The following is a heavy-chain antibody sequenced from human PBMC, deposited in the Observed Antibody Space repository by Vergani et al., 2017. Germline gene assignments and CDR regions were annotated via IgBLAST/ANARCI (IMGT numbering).Heavy chain of an antibody. D-gene: IGHD6-13*01. J-gene: IGHJ6*02. CDR3: ARDRSTAAAGTPSYYYGMDV. CDR1: GYTFTSYY. CDR2: INPSGGST. V-gene: IGHV1-46*01. Sequence: QVQLVQSEAEVKKPGASVKVSCKASGYTFTSYYMHWVRQAPGQGLEWMGIINPSGGSTSYAQKFQGRVTMTRDTSTSTVYMELSSLRSEDTAVYYCARDRSTAAAGTPSYYYGMDVWGQGTTVTVSS.